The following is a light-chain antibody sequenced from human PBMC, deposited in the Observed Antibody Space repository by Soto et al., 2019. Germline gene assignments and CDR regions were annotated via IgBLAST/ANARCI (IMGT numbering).Light chain of an antibody. Sequence: QSALTQPRSVSGSPGQSVTISCTGTSSDVGGYNYVSWYQQHPGKAPKLMIYDVNKWPSGVPDRFSGSKSGNTASLTISGLQAEDEADYHCCSYAGSHTPWVFGGGTKLT. V-gene: IGLV2-11*01. CDR3: CSYAGSHTPWV. J-gene: IGLJ3*02. CDR1: SSDVGGYNY. CDR2: DVN.